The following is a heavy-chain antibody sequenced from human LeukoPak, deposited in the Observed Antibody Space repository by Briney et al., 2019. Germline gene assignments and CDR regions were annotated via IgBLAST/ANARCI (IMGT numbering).Heavy chain of an antibody. CDR1: GGSISSYY. D-gene: IGHD3-3*01. CDR2: IYYSGTT. CDR3: ARGSPYYDFWSGYYQDYYMDV. Sequence: PSETLSLTCTVSGGSISSYYWNWIRQPPGKGLEWIGYIYYSGTTNYNPSLKSRVTISVDTSKNQFSLKLSSVTAADTAVYYCARGSPYYDFWSGYYQDYYMDVWGKGTTVTVSS. V-gene: IGHV4-59*01. J-gene: IGHJ6*03.